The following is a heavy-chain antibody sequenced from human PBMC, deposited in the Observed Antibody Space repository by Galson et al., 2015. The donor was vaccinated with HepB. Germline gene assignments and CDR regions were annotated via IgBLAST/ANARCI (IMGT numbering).Heavy chain of an antibody. V-gene: IGHV1-3*01. J-gene: IGHJ5*02. CDR3: ARGFVAAAEA. CDR2: INAGNGNT. Sequence: CTASGYTFTSYAMHWVRQAPGQRLEWMGWINAGNGNTKYSQKSQGRVTITRDTSASTAYMELSSLRSEDTAVYYCARGFVAAAEAWGQGTLVTVSS. D-gene: IGHD6-13*01. CDR1: GYTFTSYA.